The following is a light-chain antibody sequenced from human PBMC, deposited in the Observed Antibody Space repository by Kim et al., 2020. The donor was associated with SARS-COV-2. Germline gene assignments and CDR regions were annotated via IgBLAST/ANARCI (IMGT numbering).Light chain of an antibody. J-gene: IGLJ1*01. V-gene: IGLV1-44*01. CDR3: ATWDDSLDTYV. Sequence: QSVLTQPPSASGTPGQRVTISCSGSSSNIGSNTINWYQQFPGMAPKLLIYNNNQRPSGVPDRFSGSKSGTSASLAISGLQTEDEADYYCATWDDSLDTYVFGTGTKVTVL. CDR2: NNN. CDR1: SSNIGSNT.